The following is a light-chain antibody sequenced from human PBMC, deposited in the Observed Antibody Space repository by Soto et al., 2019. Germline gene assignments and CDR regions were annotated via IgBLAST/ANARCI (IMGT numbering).Light chain of an antibody. Sequence: EIVMTQSPATLSVSPGERATLSCRASQSVSSNLAWYQQKPGQAPRLLIYGASTRATGIPARFSGSGSGTEFTLTISILQSEDFAVYYCQQYNNGPPPLTFGGGTKVEIK. CDR3: QQYNNGPPPLT. CDR1: QSVSSN. CDR2: GAS. J-gene: IGKJ4*02. V-gene: IGKV3-15*01.